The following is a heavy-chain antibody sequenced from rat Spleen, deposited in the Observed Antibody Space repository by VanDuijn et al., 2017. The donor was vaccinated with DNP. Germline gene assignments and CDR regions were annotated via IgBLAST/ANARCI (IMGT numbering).Heavy chain of an antibody. CDR2: ISPSGGNT. CDR3: ATYYYSVDY. Sequence: EVQLVESGGGLVQPGRSLKLSCAASGFTFRNFGIHWIRQAPTKGLEWVAFISPSGGNTYYRDSVKGRFTISRDNAKSTLYLQMDSLRSEDTATYYCATYYYSVDYWGQGVMVTVSS. J-gene: IGHJ2*01. V-gene: IGHV5-19*01. CDR1: GFTFRNFG. D-gene: IGHD1-1*01.